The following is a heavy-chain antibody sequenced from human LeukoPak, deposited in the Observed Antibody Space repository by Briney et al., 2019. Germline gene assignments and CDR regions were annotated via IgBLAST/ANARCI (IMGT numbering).Heavy chain of an antibody. CDR1: GGSFSGYY. Sequence: SETLSLTCAVYGGSFSGYYWSWIRQPPGKGLEWIGEINHSGSTNYNPSLKSRVTISGDTSKNQFFLKLSSVTAADTAVYYCARRYYYYGMDVWGQGTTVTVSS. CDR2: INHSGST. V-gene: IGHV4-34*01. J-gene: IGHJ6*02. CDR3: ARRYYYYGMDV.